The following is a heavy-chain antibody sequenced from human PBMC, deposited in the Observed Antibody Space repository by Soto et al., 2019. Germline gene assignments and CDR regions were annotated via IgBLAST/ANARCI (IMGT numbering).Heavy chain of an antibody. CDR3: ARHYSSSSFIDV. J-gene: IGHJ6*02. Sequence: GESLKISWKGSGYSFTNYWISWVRQMPGIRLEWMGEIDPRDSHTNYSPSFQGHVTLSTDKSNSTAFLQWSSLRASATAMYYCARHYSSSSFIDVWGQGTTVTVSS. CDR2: IDPRDSHT. CDR1: GYSFTNYW. V-gene: IGHV5-10-1*01. D-gene: IGHD6-6*01.